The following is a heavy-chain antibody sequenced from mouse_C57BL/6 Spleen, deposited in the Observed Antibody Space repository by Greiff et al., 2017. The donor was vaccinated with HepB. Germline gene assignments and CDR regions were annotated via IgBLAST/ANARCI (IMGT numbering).Heavy chain of an antibody. J-gene: IGHJ1*03. V-gene: IGHV1-22*01. D-gene: IGHD2-4*01. CDR1: GYTFTDYN. Sequence: EVQLQQSGPELVKPGASVKMSCKASGYTFTDYNMHWVKQSHGKSLEWIGYINPNNGGTSYNQKFKGKATLTVNKSSSPAYMELRSLTSEDSAVYYCARGGLRGFDVWGTGTTVTVSS. CDR2: INPNNGGT. CDR3: ARGGLRGFDV.